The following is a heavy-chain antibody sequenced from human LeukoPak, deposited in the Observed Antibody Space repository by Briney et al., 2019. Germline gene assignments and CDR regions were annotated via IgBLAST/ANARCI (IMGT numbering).Heavy chain of an antibody. V-gene: IGHV1-46*01. J-gene: IGHJ4*02. CDR1: GYTFTCYY. CDR3: ARELHCSGGSCYFDY. D-gene: IGHD2-15*01. Sequence: EASVKVSCKASGYTFTCYYVHWVRQAPGQGLEWLTIINPGDGSTSYAQRFQGRVTVTRDTSTSTVYMELSSLRSDDTAVYYCARELHCSGGSCYFDYWGQGTLVTVSS. CDR2: INPGDGST.